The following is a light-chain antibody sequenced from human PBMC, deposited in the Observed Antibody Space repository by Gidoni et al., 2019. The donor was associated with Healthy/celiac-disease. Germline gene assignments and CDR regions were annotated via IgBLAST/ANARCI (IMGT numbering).Light chain of an antibody. CDR2: AAS. J-gene: IGKJ1*01. V-gene: IGKV1-39*01. CDR1: QSISSY. Sequence: DIQMTQSPSSLSASVGDRVTITCRASQSISSYLNWYQQKPGKAPKLLIYAASSLRSGVPSRFSGSGSGTDFTLTIISLQPEDFATYYCQQSYSTPRTFXQXTKVEIE. CDR3: QQSYSTPRT.